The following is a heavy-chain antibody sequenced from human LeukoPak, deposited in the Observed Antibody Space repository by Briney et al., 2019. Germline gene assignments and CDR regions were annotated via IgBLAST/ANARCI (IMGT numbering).Heavy chain of an antibody. CDR3: AREGAVTNTLDY. J-gene: IGHJ4*02. CDR1: GGSISSYY. CDR2: IYYSGGT. V-gene: IGHV4-59*12. D-gene: IGHD4-17*01. Sequence: SETLSLTCTVSGGSISSYYWSWIRQPPGKGLEWIGYIYYSGGTNYNPSLKSRVTISIDMSKNQFSLKLTSVTAADTAVYYCAREGAVTNTLDYWGQGTLVTVSS.